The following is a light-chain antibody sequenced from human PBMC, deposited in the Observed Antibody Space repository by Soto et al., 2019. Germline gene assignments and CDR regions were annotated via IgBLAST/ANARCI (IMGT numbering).Light chain of an antibody. CDR1: QNVRNNY. Sequence: ALTQSPGTLSLSPGERATLSCRASQNVRNNYLGWYQQKPGQAPRLLIYGASIRATGIPDRFSGSGSGTDFTLTITRLEPEDFAVYCCQLYGDSRTFGQGTKVEIK. V-gene: IGKV3-20*01. J-gene: IGKJ1*01. CDR2: GAS. CDR3: QLYGDSRT.